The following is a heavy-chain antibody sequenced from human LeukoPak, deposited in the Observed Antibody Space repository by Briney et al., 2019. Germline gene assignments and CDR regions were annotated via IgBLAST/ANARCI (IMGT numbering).Heavy chain of an antibody. V-gene: IGHV1-2*02. CDR3: ASRGDRIAAAGAPDY. CDR2: INPNSGGT. CDR1: GYTFTGYY. J-gene: IGHJ4*02. D-gene: IGHD6-13*01. Sequence: GASVKVSCKASGYTFTGYYMHWVRQAPGQGLEWMGWINPNSGGTNYAQKFQGRVTMTRDTSISTAYMELSRLRSDDTAVYYCASRGDRIAAAGAPDYWGQGTLVTVSS.